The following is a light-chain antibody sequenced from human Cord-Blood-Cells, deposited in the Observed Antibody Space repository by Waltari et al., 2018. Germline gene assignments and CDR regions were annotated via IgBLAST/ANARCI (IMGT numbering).Light chain of an antibody. Sequence: SSELTQDPAVSVALGQTVRIPCQGDSLRSYYASWYQQKPGQAPVLVIYGKNNRPSGIPDRFYGSSSGNTASLTITGAQAEDEADYYCNSRDSSGNHWVFGGGTKLTVL. J-gene: IGLJ3*02. V-gene: IGLV3-19*01. CDR2: GKN. CDR1: SLRSYY. CDR3: NSRDSSGNHWV.